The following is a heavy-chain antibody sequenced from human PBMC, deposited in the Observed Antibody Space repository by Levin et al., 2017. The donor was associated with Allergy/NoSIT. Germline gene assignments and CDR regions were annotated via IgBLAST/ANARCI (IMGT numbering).Heavy chain of an antibody. CDR3: ARDGQDEYSSGWFEY. Sequence: GESLKISCAASGFTFSTYWMSWVRQAPGKGLEWVANIKRDGSEKYYVDSVKGRFTIDRDNAKNSLYLQMNSLRAEDTAVYYCARDGQDEYSSGWFEYWGQGALVTVSS. D-gene: IGHD6-19*01. V-gene: IGHV3-7*04. J-gene: IGHJ4*02. CDR2: IKRDGSEK. CDR1: GFTFSTYW.